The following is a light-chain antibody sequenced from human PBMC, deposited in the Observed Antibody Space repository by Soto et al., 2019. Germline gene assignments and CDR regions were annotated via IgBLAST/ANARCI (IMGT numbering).Light chain of an antibody. CDR1: SSEVGGYNY. J-gene: IGLJ1*01. V-gene: IGLV2-14*01. Sequence: QSALTQPASVSGSTRQSITSSCTRTSSEVGGYNYVSWYQQHPGKAPKLMIYDVSNRPSGVSNRFSGSKSGNTASLTISGLQAEDEADYYCSSYTSSSTLYVFGTGTKVTVL. CDR2: DVS. CDR3: SSYTSSSTLYV.